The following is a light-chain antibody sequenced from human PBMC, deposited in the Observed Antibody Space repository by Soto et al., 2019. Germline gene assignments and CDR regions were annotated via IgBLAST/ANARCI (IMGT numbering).Light chain of an antibody. CDR2: GAS. Sequence: EIVLTQSPANLSLSPGERATLSCRASQSVNSYLAWYQQKPGQAPRLLIYGASSRATGIPARFSGRGSGTDCTLTISSLEPEEFAVYYCQHRGKWPRTFGQGTKLEIK. J-gene: IGKJ2*01. V-gene: IGKV3-11*01. CDR3: QHRGKWPRT. CDR1: QSVNSY.